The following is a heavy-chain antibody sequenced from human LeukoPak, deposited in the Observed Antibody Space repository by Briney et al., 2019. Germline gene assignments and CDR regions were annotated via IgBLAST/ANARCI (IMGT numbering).Heavy chain of an antibody. Sequence: SETLSLTCAVYGGSFSGYYRSWIRQPPGKGLEWIGEINHSGNTNYNPSLKSRVTISVDTSKNQFSLKLSSVTAADTAVYYCASLTPTINYGSGTTIDYWGQGTLVTVSS. D-gene: IGHD3-10*01. CDR3: ASLTPTINYGSGTTIDY. J-gene: IGHJ4*02. V-gene: IGHV4-34*01. CDR1: GGSFSGYY. CDR2: INHSGNT.